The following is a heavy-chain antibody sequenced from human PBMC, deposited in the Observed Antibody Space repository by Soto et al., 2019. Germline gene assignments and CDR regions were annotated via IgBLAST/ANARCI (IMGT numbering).Heavy chain of an antibody. CDR1: GYTFSNYD. Sequence: ASVKVSCKTSGYTFSNYDFSWVRQAPVQGLEWMGWVSNKNGVTNYAEKFRDRVTMTTDISTNTIYMELRSLRSDDTAVYFCARERLNTGWYGFDHWGQGTQVTVSS. J-gene: IGHJ4*02. CDR3: ARERLNTGWYGFDH. V-gene: IGHV1-18*04. D-gene: IGHD6-19*01. CDR2: VSNKNGVT.